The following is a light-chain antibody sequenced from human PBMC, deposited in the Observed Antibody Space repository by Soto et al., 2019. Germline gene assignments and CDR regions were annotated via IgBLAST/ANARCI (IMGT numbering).Light chain of an antibody. CDR2: EVS. J-gene: IGLJ1*01. CDR3: CSYGGGNNFYV. Sequence: ALTQPPSASGSPGQSVTISCTGTSSDIGTYDYVSWYQHLPDKAPKLIIYEVSKRPSGVPDRFSGSKSGNTASLTVSGLQAEDEGDYYRCSYGGGNNFYVFGTGTKVTVL. CDR1: SSDIGTYDY. V-gene: IGLV2-8*01.